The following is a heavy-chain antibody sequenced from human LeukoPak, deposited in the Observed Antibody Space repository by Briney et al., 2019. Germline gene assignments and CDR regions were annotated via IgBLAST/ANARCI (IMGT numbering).Heavy chain of an antibody. D-gene: IGHD3-16*02. CDR1: GGTFSSYA. J-gene: IGHJ4*02. V-gene: IGHV1-69*01. CDR3: ARVGDYVWGSYRGEYYFDY. CDR2: ISPIFGTA. Sequence: ASVKVSCKASGGTFSSYAISWVRQAPGQGLEWMGGISPIFGTANYAQKFQGRVTITADESTSTAYMELSSLRSEDTAVYYCARVGDYVWGSYRGEYYFDYWGQGTLVTVSS.